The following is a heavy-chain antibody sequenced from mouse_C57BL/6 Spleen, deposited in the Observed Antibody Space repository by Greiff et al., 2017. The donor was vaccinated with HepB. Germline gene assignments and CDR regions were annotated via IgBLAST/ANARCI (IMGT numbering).Heavy chain of an antibody. Sequence: EVQLQQSGPELVKPGASVKISCKASGYTFTDYYMNWVKQSPGKSLEWIGDINHNNGGTNYNQKVKGKATLTVDNSSSNAYMELRRLTSADSEVYDCARHDDCYYPFDYWGQGTTLTVSS. CDR1: GYTFTDYY. CDR2: INHNNGGT. CDR3: ARHDDCYYPFDY. J-gene: IGHJ2*01. V-gene: IGHV1-26*01. D-gene: IGHD2-3*01.